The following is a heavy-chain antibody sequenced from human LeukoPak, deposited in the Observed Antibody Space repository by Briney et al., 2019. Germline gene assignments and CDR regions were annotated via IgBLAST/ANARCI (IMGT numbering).Heavy chain of an antibody. CDR2: ISAYNGNT. J-gene: IGHJ4*02. CDR1: GYTFTSYG. V-gene: IGHV1-18*01. CDR3: ARDGMGVVVPAASFDY. Sequence: ASVKVSCKASGYTFTSYGISWVRQAPGQGLEWMGWISAYNGNTNYAQKLQGRVTMTTDTSTSTAYMELRSLRSDDTAVYYCARDGMGVVVPAASFDYWGQGTLVTVSS. D-gene: IGHD2-2*01.